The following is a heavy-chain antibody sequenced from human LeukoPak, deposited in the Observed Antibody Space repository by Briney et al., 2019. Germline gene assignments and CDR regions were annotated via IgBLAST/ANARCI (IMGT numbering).Heavy chain of an antibody. V-gene: IGHV3-21*01. CDR3: AKTSTYYYDSSGYYGDYFQH. CDR2: ISSSSSYI. J-gene: IGHJ1*01. D-gene: IGHD3-22*01. Sequence: GGSLRLSCAASGFTFDDYGMNWVRQAPGKGLEWVSSISSSSSYIYYADSVKGRFTISRDNSKNTLYLQMNSLRAEDTAVYYCAKTSTYYYDSSGYYGDYFQHWGQGTLVTVSS. CDR1: GFTFDDYG.